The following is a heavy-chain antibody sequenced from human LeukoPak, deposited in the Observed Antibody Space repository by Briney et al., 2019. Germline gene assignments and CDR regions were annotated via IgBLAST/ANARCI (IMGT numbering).Heavy chain of an antibody. D-gene: IGHD4-17*01. CDR2: IDWDDEK. V-gene: IGHV2-70*04. CDR1: GFSLSTSGMR. Sequence: ASGPTLVNPTQTLTLTCTFSGFSLSTSGMRVSWIRQPPGKALEWLARIDWDDEKFYSTSLRTRLSISKDTSKNQVVLTMTNMDPVDTATYYCARTQYGSYFDYRGQGTLVIVSS. CDR3: ARTQYGSYFDY. J-gene: IGHJ4*02.